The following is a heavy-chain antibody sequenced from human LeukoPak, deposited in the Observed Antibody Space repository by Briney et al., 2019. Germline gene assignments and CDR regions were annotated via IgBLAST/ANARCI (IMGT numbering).Heavy chain of an antibody. Sequence: ASVKVSCKASGYTFSNYGITWMRQDPGQGLEWMGWISAYTGNTEYAQKFQGRVTMTTDTSTKTAYMELRSLRSDDTAVYYCTRGFDYGGPDYWGRGTLVTVSS. CDR2: ISAYTGNT. J-gene: IGHJ4*02. CDR3: TRGFDYGGPDY. CDR1: GYTFSNYG. V-gene: IGHV1-18*01. D-gene: IGHD4-23*01.